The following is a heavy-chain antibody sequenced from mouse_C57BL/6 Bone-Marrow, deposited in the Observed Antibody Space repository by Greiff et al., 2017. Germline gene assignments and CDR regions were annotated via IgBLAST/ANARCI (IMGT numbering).Heavy chain of an antibody. Sequence: EVQLQESGPGLVKPSQSLSLTCSVTGYSITSGYYWNWIRQFPGNKLEWMGYISYDGSNNYNPSLKNRISITRDTSKNQFFLKLNSVTTEDTATYYCARGTAQATAYWGQGTLVTVSA. D-gene: IGHD3-2*02. V-gene: IGHV3-6*01. J-gene: IGHJ3*01. CDR3: ARGTAQATAY. CDR1: GYSITSGYY. CDR2: ISYDGSN.